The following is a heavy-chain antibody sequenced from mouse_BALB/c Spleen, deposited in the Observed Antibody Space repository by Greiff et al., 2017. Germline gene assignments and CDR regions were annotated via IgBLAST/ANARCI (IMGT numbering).Heavy chain of an antibody. CDR1: GFSLTSYG. V-gene: IGHV2-2*02. J-gene: IGHJ4*01. Sequence: QVHVKQSGPGLVQPSQSLSITCTVSGFSLTSYGVHWVRQSPGKGLEWLGVIWSGGSTDYNAAFISRLSISKDNSKSQVFFKMNSLQANDTAIYYCARNDGYHYAMDYWGQGTSVTVSS. CDR2: IWSGGST. CDR3: ARNDGYHYAMDY. D-gene: IGHD2-3*01.